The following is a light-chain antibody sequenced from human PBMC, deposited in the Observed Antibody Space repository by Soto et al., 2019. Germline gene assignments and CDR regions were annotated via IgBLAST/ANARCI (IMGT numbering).Light chain of an antibody. Sequence: EIVLTQSPGTLSLSPGDRATLSCRASQSVSFYLAWYQQKPGQAPRLLIYDASSLQSGVPSRFSGSGSGTDFTLTISSLQPEDFATYYCQQSYSTPQTFGQGTKVEIK. CDR2: DAS. J-gene: IGKJ1*01. CDR1: QSVSFY. CDR3: QQSYSTPQT. V-gene: IGKV3-11*01.